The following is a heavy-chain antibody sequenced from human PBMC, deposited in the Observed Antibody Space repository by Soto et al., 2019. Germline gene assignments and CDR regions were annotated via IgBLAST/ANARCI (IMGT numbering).Heavy chain of an antibody. Sequence: GGSLRLSCAASGFTFDDYGMSWVRQAPGKGLEWVSGINWNGGSTGYADSVKGRFTISRDNAKNSLYLQMNSLRAEDTALYHCARVAALRYPNYYYYMDVWGKGTTVTVSS. CDR2: INWNGGST. J-gene: IGHJ6*03. CDR3: ARVAALRYPNYYYYMDV. D-gene: IGHD3-9*01. V-gene: IGHV3-20*01. CDR1: GFTFDDYG.